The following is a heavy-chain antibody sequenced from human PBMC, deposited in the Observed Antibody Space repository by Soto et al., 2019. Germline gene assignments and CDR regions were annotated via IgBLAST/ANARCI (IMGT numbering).Heavy chain of an antibody. J-gene: IGHJ3*02. Sequence: ASVKVSWKASGYTFTSYAMHWVRQAPGQRLEWMGWINAGNGNTKYSQKFQGRVTITRDTSASTAYMELSSLRSEDTAVYYCAREQQLRSDAFDIWGQGTMVTVSS. V-gene: IGHV1-3*01. CDR3: AREQQLRSDAFDI. CDR2: INAGNGNT. CDR1: GYTFTSYA. D-gene: IGHD6-13*01.